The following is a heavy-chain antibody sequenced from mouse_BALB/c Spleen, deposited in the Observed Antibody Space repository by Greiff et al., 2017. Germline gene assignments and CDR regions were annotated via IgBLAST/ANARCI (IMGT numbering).Heavy chain of an antibody. J-gene: IGHJ1*01. CDR2: ISYSGST. CDR1: GYSITSDYA. CDR3: ARRGLRRGYWYFDV. D-gene: IGHD2-2*01. Sequence: EVQLQESGPGLVKPSQSLSLTCTVTGYSITSDYAWNWIRQFPGNKLEWMGYISYSGSTSYNPSLKSRISITRDTSKNQFFLQLNSVTTEDTATYYCARRGLRRGYWYFDVWGAGTTVTVSS. V-gene: IGHV3-2*02.